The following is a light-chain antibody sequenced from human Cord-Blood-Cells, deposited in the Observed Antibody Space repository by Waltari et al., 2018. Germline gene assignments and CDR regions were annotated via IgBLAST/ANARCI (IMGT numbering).Light chain of an antibody. CDR1: QSLLYSSNNKNY. CDR2: WAS. CDR3: QQYYSTPLT. Sequence: DFVMTNSPVCLAVSLCEGATINCHSSQSLLYSSNNKNYLAWYQQRPGQPPKLLMYWASTPESAVPYRFSGSGSGTDFTLTISSLQAEDVALYYCQQYYSTPLTFGGGTKVEIK. J-gene: IGKJ4*01. V-gene: IGKV4-1*01.